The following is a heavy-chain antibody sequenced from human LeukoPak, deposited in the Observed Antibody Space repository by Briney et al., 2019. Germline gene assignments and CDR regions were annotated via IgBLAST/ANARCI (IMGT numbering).Heavy chain of an antibody. D-gene: IGHD5-18*01. J-gene: IGHJ4*02. CDR3: ARATVDTAMVTA. Sequence: SVKVSCKASGGTFSSYAISWVRQAPGQGLEWMGRIIPIFGIANYAQKFQGRVTITADKSTSTAYMELSSLRSEDTAVYYCARATVDTAMVTAWGQGTLVTVSS. CDR2: IIPIFGIA. CDR1: GGTFSSYA. V-gene: IGHV1-69*04.